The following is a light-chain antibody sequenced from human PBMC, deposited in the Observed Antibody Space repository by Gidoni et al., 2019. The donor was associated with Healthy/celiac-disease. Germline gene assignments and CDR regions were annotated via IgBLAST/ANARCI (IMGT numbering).Light chain of an antibody. CDR2: GNS. CDR1: SSNIGAGYD. V-gene: IGLV1-40*01. CDR3: QSYDSSLSGVV. Sequence: QSVLTQPPSVSGAPGQRVTISCTGSSSNIGAGYDVHWYQQLPGTAPKLLIYGNSNRPSCVPDRFSGSKSGTSASLVIPGLQAEDEADYYCQSYDSSLSGVVFGGGTKLTVL. J-gene: IGLJ2*01.